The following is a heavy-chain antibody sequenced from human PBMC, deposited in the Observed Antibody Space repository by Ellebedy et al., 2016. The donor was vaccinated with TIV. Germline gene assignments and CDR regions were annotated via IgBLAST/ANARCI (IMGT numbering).Heavy chain of an antibody. Sequence: PGGSLRLSCAASGFTFSSYAMHWVRQAPGKGLEWVAVISYAGSNKYYADSVKGRFTISRDNSKNTLYLQMNSLRAADTAVYYCAREAYPSQWLVQEVYYYYYGMDVWGQGTTVTVSS. V-gene: IGHV3-30-3*01. CDR1: GFTFSSYA. J-gene: IGHJ6*02. CDR3: AREAYPSQWLVQEVYYYYYGMDV. D-gene: IGHD6-19*01. CDR2: ISYAGSNK.